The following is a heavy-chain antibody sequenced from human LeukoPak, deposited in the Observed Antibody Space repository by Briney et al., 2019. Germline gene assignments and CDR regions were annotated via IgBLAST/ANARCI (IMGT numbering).Heavy chain of an antibody. CDR2: ISYDGSNK. J-gene: IGHJ4*02. CDR1: GFTFSSYA. Sequence: GRSLILSCAASGFTFSSYAMHRVRQAPGKGLEWVAVISYDGSNKYYADSVKGRFTISRDNSKNTLYLQMNSLRAEDTAVYYCARTQTYSTDYWGQGTLVTVSS. V-gene: IGHV3-30-3*01. CDR3: ARTQTYSTDY. D-gene: IGHD2-21*01.